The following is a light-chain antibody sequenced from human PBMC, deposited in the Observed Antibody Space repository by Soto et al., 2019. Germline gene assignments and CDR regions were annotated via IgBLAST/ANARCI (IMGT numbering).Light chain of an antibody. CDR3: QQFNNSPLT. Sequence: EIVLTQSPGTLSLSPGERATLSCRASQSLRNNYLAWYQQKPGQTPRLLIHSASSRATGIPDRFSGSGSGTDFPLTISRLEPEDFAVYYCQQFNNSPLTFGGGTKVEIK. CDR2: SAS. CDR1: QSLRNNY. J-gene: IGKJ4*01. V-gene: IGKV3-20*01.